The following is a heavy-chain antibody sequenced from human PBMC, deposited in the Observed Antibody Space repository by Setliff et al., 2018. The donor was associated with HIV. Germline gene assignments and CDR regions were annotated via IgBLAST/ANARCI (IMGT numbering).Heavy chain of an antibody. J-gene: IGHJ5*02. D-gene: IGHD3-10*01. V-gene: IGHV4-4*07. CDR3: ARDRHYSGLGSYGP. CDR2: IFRSGTT. Sequence: TLSLTCTLSGGSFGDYHWSWIRQPAGRGLEWIGRIFRSGTTDYKFSLKSRVTISIDTSRNQFSLRLTSVAAEDTAVYYCARDRHYSGLGSYGPWGPGTLVTVSS. CDR1: GGSFGDYH.